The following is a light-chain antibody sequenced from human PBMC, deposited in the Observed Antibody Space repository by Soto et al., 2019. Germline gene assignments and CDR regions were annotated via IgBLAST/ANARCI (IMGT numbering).Light chain of an antibody. CDR3: AAWEDSLRGQV. CDR1: SSNIGSNY. V-gene: IGLV1-47*01. J-gene: IGLJ2*01. CDR2: RKN. Sequence: QAVVTQTTSASGTPGQRVTISCSGCSSNIGSNYVYWYQQLPGTAPKLLNYRKNQRPSGVPDRISGPKSGTSASLATIGLRSEDEYDYYSAAWEDSLRGQVFGGGTKINVL.